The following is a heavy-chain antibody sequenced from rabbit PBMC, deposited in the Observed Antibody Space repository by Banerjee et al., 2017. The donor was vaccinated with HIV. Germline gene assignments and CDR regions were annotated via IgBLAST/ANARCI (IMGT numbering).Heavy chain of an antibody. J-gene: IGHJ4*01. V-gene: IGHV1S45*01. D-gene: IGHD7-1*01. CDR1: GFSFSSSYW. CDR3: ARDLASTGINLNL. CDR2: INSGSGTI. Sequence: QEQLEESGGDLVKPEGSLTLTCTASGFSFSSSYWICWVRQAPGKGLEWIGCINSGSGTINYASWAKGRFTISKTSSTTVTLQMTSLTAADTATYFCARDLASTGINLNLWGQGTLVTVS.